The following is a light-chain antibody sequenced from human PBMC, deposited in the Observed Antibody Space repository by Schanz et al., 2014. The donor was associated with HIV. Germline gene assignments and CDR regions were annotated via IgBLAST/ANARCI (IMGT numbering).Light chain of an antibody. CDR2: ATY. Sequence: QSVLTQPPSVSGAPGQRVTISCTGSSSNIGAGYDVPWYQQLPGTAPKLLIYATYNRPSGVPDRFSGSKSGTSASLAISGLRSDDEAHYYCATWDDSLKGVVFGGGTKLTVL. CDR3: ATWDDSLKGVV. J-gene: IGLJ2*01. V-gene: IGLV1-40*01. CDR1: SSNIGAGYD.